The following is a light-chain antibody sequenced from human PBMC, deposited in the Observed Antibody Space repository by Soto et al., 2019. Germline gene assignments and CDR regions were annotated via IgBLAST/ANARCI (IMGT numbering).Light chain of an antibody. V-gene: IGLV1-44*01. CDR3: AAWDDSLNAFV. CDR1: SSNIGGNT. CDR2: GND. J-gene: IGLJ1*01. Sequence: QSVLTQPPSASGTPGQRVTISCSGSSSNIGGNTVNWYQQLPGTAPKLLIYGNDQRPSGVPDRFSGSKSGTSASLAISGLQYEDEADYYCAAWDDSLNAFVFGTGTKVTVL.